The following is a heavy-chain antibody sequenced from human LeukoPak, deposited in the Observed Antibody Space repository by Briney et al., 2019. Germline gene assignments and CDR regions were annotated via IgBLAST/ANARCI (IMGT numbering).Heavy chain of an antibody. CDR3: ARHSHPRYDSSGYYWDRVFDY. CDR2: INPSGGST. D-gene: IGHD3-22*01. V-gene: IGHV1-46*01. Sequence: ASVKVSCKASGHTFTSYYMHWVRQAPGQGLEWMGIINPSGGSTSYAQKFQGRVTMTRDTSTSTVYMELSSLRSEDTAVYYCARHSHPRYDSSGYYWDRVFDYWGQGTLVTVSS. CDR1: GHTFTSYY. J-gene: IGHJ4*02.